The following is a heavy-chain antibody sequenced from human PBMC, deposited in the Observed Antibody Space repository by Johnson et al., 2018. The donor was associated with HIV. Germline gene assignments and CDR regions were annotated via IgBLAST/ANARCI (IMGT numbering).Heavy chain of an antibody. Sequence: GGGVVQPGGSLRLSCAASGFTFSTYVMHWVRQAPGKGLEWVAFIRYDGSNKYYADSVKGRFTISRDNAKNSLYLQMNSLIAEDTALYYCARTLKWELGLPDWDAFDIWGQGTMVTVSS. CDR2: IRYDGSNK. J-gene: IGHJ3*02. D-gene: IGHD1-26*01. V-gene: IGHV3-30*02. CDR3: ARTLKWELGLPDWDAFDI. CDR1: GFTFSTYV.